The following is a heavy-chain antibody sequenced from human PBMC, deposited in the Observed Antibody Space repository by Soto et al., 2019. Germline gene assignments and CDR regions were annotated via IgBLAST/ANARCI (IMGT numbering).Heavy chain of an antibody. J-gene: IGHJ6*02. V-gene: IGHV3-7*01. CDR3: ARTGRSLVLRDGTVSYGLDV. Sequence: PGGSLRLSCAASGFTLSSYWMSWVRQAPGKGLEWVANIKQDGSEKFYVDSVKGRFTISKDNAKNSLYLQMNSLRAEDTAVYYCARTGRSLVLRDGTVSYGLDVWGQGTTVTVS. D-gene: IGHD3-9*01. CDR1: GFTLSSYW. CDR2: IKQDGSEK.